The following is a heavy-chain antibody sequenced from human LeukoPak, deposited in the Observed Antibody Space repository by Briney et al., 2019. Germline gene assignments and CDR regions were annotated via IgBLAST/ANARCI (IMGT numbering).Heavy chain of an antibody. V-gene: IGHV3-23*01. CDR1: GFTFSRFW. CDR3: AKDPRFGDPL. Sequence: GGSLRLSCAASGFTFSRFWMSWVRQAPGKGLEWVSAISGSGGSTYYADSVKGRFTISRDNSKNTLYLQMNSLRAEDTAVYYCAKDPRFGDPLWGQGTLVTVSS. CDR2: ISGSGGST. J-gene: IGHJ4*02. D-gene: IGHD3-16*01.